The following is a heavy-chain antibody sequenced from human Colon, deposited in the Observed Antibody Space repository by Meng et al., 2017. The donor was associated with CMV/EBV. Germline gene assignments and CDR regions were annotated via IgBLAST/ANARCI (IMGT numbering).Heavy chain of an antibody. V-gene: IGHV3-9*01. D-gene: IGHD3-3*01. CDR2: ISWNSADK. J-gene: IGHJ6*02. CDR1: GFTFDEYA. Sequence: GGSLRLSCEASGFTFDEYAMHWVRQAPGKGLEWVALISWNSADKGYADSVKGRFNISRDNAKNSLYLQMNSLRPEDTALYYCAKDMGTRIKMFGIGTPHTSYGMDVWGQGTTVTVSS. CDR3: AKDMGTRIKMFGIGTPHTSYGMDV.